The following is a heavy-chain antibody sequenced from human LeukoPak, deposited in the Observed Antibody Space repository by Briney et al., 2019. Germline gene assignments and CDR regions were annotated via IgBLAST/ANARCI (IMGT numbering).Heavy chain of an antibody. CDR2: INPSGGST. D-gene: IGHD3-3*01. Sequence: ASVKVSCKASRYTLTSYYMHSVRQAPGQGLEWMGIINPSGGSTSYAQKFQGRVTMTRDTSTSTLYMELSSLRSEDTAVYYCASHHDFRAHYYYYGMDVWGQGTTVTVSS. J-gene: IGHJ6*02. V-gene: IGHV1-46*01. CDR3: ASHHDFRAHYYYYGMDV. CDR1: RYTLTSYY.